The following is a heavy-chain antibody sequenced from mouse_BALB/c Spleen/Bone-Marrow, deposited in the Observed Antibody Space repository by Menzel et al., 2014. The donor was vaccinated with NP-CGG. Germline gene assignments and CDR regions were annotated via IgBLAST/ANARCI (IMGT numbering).Heavy chain of an antibody. CDR2: IDPFNGDT. CDR3: ARRVITTGPGFAY. D-gene: IGHD2-4*01. Sequence: EVQLQQSGPELMKPGASVKISCKASGYSFTSYYMHWVKQSHGKSLEWIGYIDPFNGDTNYNQKFKGKATLTVDKSSSTAYMHLSSLTSEDSAVYYCARRVITTGPGFAYWGQGTPVTVSA. J-gene: IGHJ3*01. V-gene: IGHV1S135*01. CDR1: GYSFTSYY.